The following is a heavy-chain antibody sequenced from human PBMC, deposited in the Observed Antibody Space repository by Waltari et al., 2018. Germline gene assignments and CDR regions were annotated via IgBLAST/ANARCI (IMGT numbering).Heavy chain of an antibody. J-gene: IGHJ4*02. CDR3: AKDWRRRLDYLDWLLFALDY. CDR2: ITGRGDSP. V-gene: IGHV3-23*01. Sequence: EMQLLESGGGLVQPGGSLRLSCVGSGFTLRACAMSWVRQAPGKGLEWFSAITGRGDSPYYAESVKGRFTISRDNSKNTLYLQMNSLRAEDTAVYYCAKDWRRRLDYLDWLLFALDYWGQGTLVTVSS. CDR1: GFTLRACA. D-gene: IGHD3-9*01.